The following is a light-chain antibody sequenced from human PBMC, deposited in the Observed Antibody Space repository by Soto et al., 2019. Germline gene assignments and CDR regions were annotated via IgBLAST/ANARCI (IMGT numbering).Light chain of an antibody. J-gene: IGLJ2*01. Sequence: QSLLTQPASMSGSPGQSVTISCTGSTSDVGTYDLVSWYQQQPGKAPKLMIFEAYKRPSGISNRFSGSKSGNTASLTISGLQTEDEADYYCYSYAGAGAPVVFGGGTKLTVL. CDR3: YSYAGAGAPVV. CDR1: TSDVGTYDL. CDR2: EAY. V-gene: IGLV2-23*01.